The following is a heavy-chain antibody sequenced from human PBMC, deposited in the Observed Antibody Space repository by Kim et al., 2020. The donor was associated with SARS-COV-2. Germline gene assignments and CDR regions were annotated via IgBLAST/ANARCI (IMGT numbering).Heavy chain of an antibody. CDR2: INHSGST. J-gene: IGHJ5*02. CDR3: ARGRSGSYVNWFDP. Sequence: SETLSLTCAVYGGSFSGYYWSWIRQPPGKGLEWIGEINHSGSTNYNPSLKSRVTISVDTSKNQFSLKLSSVTAADTAVYYCARGRSGSYVNWFDPWGQGT. D-gene: IGHD3-10*01. V-gene: IGHV4-34*01. CDR1: GGSFSGYY.